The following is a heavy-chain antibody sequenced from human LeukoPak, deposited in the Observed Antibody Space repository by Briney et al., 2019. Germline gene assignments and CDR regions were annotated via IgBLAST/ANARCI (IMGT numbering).Heavy chain of an antibody. V-gene: IGHV3-20*04. CDR2: INWNGGST. J-gene: IGHJ6*03. CDR1: GFTFDDYG. Sequence: PGGSLRLSCAASGFTFDDYGMSWVRQAPGKGLEWVSGINWNGGSTGYADSVKGRFTISRDNAKNSLYLQMNSLRAEDTALYYCASDSRFYYYYYMDVWGKGTTVTVSS. CDR3: ASDSRFYYYYYMDV. D-gene: IGHD2/OR15-2a*01.